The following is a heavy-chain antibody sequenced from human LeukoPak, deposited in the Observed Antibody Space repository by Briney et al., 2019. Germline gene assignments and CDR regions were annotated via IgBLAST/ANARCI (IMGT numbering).Heavy chain of an antibody. J-gene: IGHJ4*02. CDR2: IRYDGSKE. CDR3: ATVGRYSSGWYYLDS. D-gene: IGHD6-19*01. CDR1: GFTFSSHG. V-gene: IGHV3-33*01. Sequence: GGSLRLSCAASGFTFSSHGMHWVRQAPGKGLEWVAVIRYDGSKEYYGDSVKGRFTISRDNSKNTLYLQMNSLRAEDTAVYYCATVGRYSSGWYYLDSWGQGTLVTVSS.